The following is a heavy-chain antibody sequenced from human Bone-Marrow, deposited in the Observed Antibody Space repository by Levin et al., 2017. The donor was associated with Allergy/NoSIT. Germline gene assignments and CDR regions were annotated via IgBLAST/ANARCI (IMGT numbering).Heavy chain of an antibody. V-gene: IGHV4-4*02. CDR1: GASISSSFW. CDR3: ANSRADTGYAFDV. CDR2: IYHTGST. Sequence: SETLSLTCAVSGASISSSFWWNWVRQPPGKGLEWIGEIYHTGSTNYHPSLKGRVSISIDKSKNQFSLKMTSVTAADTAVYFCANSRADTGYAFDVWGQGALVNISS. J-gene: IGHJ3*01.